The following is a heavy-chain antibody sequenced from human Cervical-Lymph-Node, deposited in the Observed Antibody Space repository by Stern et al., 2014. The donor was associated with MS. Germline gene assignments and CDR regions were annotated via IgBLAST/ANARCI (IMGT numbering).Heavy chain of an antibody. J-gene: IGHJ3*02. CDR3: ARRGGSYLGASDI. CDR2: IKTHSGDT. D-gene: IGHD1-26*01. V-gene: IGHV1-18*01. CDR1: GYMFISYG. Sequence: QMQLVQSGAEAKKPGASVKVSCTASGYMFISYGLIWVRQAPGQGLEWMGWIKTHSGDTDYANNFQGRVTMTRDTATSTAYMELRSLRSDDTAVYYCARRGGSYLGASDIWGQGTMVTVSS.